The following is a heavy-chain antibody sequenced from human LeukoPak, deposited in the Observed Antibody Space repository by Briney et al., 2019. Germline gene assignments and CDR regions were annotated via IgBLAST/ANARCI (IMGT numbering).Heavy chain of an antibody. D-gene: IGHD5-24*01. J-gene: IGHJ6*03. CDR1: GGSISSGGYY. CDR3: AGEMARDYYYMDV. V-gene: IGHV4-31*03. CDR2: IYYSWST. Sequence: SETLSLTCTVSGGSISSGGYYWSWIRQHPGKGLEWIGYIYYSWSTYYNPSLKSRVTISVDTSKNQFSLKLSSVTAADTAVYYCAGEMARDYYYMDVWGKGTTVTVSS.